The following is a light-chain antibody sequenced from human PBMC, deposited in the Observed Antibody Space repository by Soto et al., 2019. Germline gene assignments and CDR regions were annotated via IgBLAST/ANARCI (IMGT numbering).Light chain of an antibody. CDR1: SSNIGTNF. J-gene: IGLJ2*01. CDR3: AAWDDSLTGVV. V-gene: IGLV1-47*02. Sequence: QAVVTQPLSASGTPGQRVTMSCSGSSSNIGTNFVYWYQQLPGTAPKLLIYSNNQRPSGVPDRFSGSKSGTSASLAISGLRAEDEADYYCAAWDDSLTGVVFGGGTKLTVL. CDR2: SNN.